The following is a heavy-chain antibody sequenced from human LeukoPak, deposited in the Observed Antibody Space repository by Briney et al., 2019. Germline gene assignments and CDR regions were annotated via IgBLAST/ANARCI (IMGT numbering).Heavy chain of an antibody. CDR2: ISSSRTYV. V-gene: IGHV3-21*01. D-gene: IGHD4-17*01. CDR3: ARQSPFGDYDY. Sequence: GGSLRLSCAASGFTFSSYSLNWVRQAPGKGLEWVSSISSSRTYVYYADSVKGRFTISRDNAKNSLYLQMNSLRAEDTAVYYCARQSPFGDYDYWGQGTLVTVSS. CDR1: GFTFSSYS. J-gene: IGHJ4*02.